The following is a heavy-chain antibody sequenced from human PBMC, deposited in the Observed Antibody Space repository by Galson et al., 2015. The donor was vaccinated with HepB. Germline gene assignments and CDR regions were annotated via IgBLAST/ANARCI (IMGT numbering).Heavy chain of an antibody. CDR3: AREGGPYPRGFDY. CDR2: ISYDGSNK. J-gene: IGHJ4*02. D-gene: IGHD1-26*01. Sequence: SLRLSCAASGFTFSSYGMHWVRQAPGKGLEWVAVISYDGSNKYYADSVKGRFTISRDNSKNTLYLQMNSLRAEDTAVYYCAREGGPYPRGFDYWGQGTLVTVSS. CDR1: GFTFSSYG. V-gene: IGHV3-30*03.